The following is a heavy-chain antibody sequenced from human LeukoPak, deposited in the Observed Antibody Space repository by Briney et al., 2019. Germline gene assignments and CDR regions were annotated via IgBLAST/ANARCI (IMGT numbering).Heavy chain of an antibody. CDR2: IIPIFGTA. CDR1: GGTFSSYA. Sequence: GASVKVSCKASGGTFSSYAISWVRQAPGQGLEWMGGIIPIFGTASYAQKFQGRVTITADESTSTAYMELSSLRSEDTAVYYCASDYYDSSGPDYWGQGTLVTVSS. D-gene: IGHD3-22*01. V-gene: IGHV1-69*13. CDR3: ASDYYDSSGPDY. J-gene: IGHJ4*02.